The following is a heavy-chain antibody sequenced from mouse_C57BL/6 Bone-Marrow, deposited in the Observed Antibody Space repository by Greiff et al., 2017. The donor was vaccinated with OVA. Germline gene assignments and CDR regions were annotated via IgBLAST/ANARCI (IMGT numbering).Heavy chain of an antibody. V-gene: IGHV14-4*01. CDR1: GFNIKDGY. J-gene: IGHJ1*03. Sequence: EVQLQQSGAELVRPGASVKLSCTASGFNIKDGYMHWVKQRPEQGLEWIGWIDPENGDTEYASKFQGKATITADTASNTAYLQLSSLTSEDTAVYYCTTSYGSSYVVWGTGTTVTVSS. D-gene: IGHD1-1*01. CDR2: IDPENGDT. CDR3: TTSYGSSYVV.